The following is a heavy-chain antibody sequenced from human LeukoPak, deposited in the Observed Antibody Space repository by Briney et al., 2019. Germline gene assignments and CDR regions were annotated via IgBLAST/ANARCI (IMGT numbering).Heavy chain of an antibody. CDR2: MNPNSGNT. V-gene: IGHV1-8*01. J-gene: IGHJ6*03. CDR3: ARSFLRAAAGIRNYMDV. CDR1: GYTFTSYD. Sequence: ASVKVSCKASGYTFTSYDINWVRQATGQGLEWMGWMNPNSGNTGYAQKFQGRVTMTRNTSISTAYMELSSLRPEDTAVYYCARSFLRAAAGIRNYMDVWGKGTTVTVSS. D-gene: IGHD6-13*01.